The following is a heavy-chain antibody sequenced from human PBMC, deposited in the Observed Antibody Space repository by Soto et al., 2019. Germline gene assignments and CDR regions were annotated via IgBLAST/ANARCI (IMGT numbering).Heavy chain of an antibody. D-gene: IGHD6-19*01. CDR1: GFTVSSKY. CDR2: IYGGGTT. J-gene: IGHJ4*02. V-gene: IGHV3-53*01. Sequence: EVQLVESGGGLIQPGGSLRLSCAASGFTVSSKYMTWVRQAPGKGLEWVSVIYGGGTTYYADAVKGRFTISRDNPKNTLYLQMNSLRAEATAVYYCVQTTGWPGFDFWGQGTLVTVSS. CDR3: VQTTGWPGFDF.